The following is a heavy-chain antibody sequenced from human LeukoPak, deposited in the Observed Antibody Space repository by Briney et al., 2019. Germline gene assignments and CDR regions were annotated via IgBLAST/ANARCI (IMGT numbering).Heavy chain of an antibody. D-gene: IGHD3-22*01. J-gene: IGHJ4*02. Sequence: PGGSLRLSCAASGFTFNDYGMSWVRQGPGKGLEWVSGINWNGGTTGYADSVRGRFTISRDNAKNSLYLQMNSLRAEDTALYYCARHKHYYDSSNYVWGQGTLVTVSS. V-gene: IGHV3-20*04. CDR2: INWNGGTT. CDR3: ARHKHYYDSSNYV. CDR1: GFTFNDYG.